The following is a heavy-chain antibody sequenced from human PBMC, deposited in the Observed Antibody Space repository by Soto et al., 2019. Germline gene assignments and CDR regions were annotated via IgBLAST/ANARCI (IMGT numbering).Heavy chain of an antibody. Sequence: ASVKVSCKASGYSFXSYGITWVRQAPGQGLEWLGWISPYNDDTKYAQRLQGRVTMTTDTSTRTAYMDIRGLRSDDTAIYYCARGGYYDSSGARNYHYYGMDVWGQGTTVTVSS. D-gene: IGHD3-22*01. CDR3: ARGGYYDSSGARNYHYYGMDV. J-gene: IGHJ6*02. CDR1: GYSFXSYG. V-gene: IGHV1-18*01. CDR2: ISPYNDDT.